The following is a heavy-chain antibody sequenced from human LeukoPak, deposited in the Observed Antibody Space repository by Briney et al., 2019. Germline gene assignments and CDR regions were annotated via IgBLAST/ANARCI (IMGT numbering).Heavy chain of an antibody. Sequence: GGSLRLSCAASGFTFSDYNMRWIRQAPGKGLEWVSSISRSGSTKYYADSVKGRFTISRDNAKNSLFLQMNSLRAEDTAVYYCATGVGMATIFDYWGQGTLVTVSS. CDR1: GFTFSDYN. V-gene: IGHV3-11*01. J-gene: IGHJ4*02. CDR3: ATGVGMATIFDY. D-gene: IGHD5-24*01. CDR2: ISRSGSTK.